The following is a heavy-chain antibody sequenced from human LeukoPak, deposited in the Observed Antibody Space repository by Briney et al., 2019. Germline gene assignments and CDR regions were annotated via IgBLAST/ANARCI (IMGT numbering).Heavy chain of an antibody. J-gene: IGHJ4*02. D-gene: IGHD5-18*01. CDR2: ISGSGGST. Sequence: PGGSLRLSCAASGFTLSSYAMSWVRQAPGKGLEGVSAISGSGGSTYYADSVKGRFTISRDNSKNTLYLQMNSLRAEDTAVYYCAKVGGYSYGPNDYWGQGTLVTVSS. CDR3: AKVGGYSYGPNDY. V-gene: IGHV3-23*01. CDR1: GFTLSSYA.